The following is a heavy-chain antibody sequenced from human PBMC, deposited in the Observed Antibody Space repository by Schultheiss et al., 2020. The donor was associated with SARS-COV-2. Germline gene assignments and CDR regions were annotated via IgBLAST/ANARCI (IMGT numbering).Heavy chain of an antibody. J-gene: IGHJ6*03. D-gene: IGHD2-2*01. Sequence: GGSLRLSCAASGFTFSSYSMNWVRQAPGKGLEWVSAISGSGGSTYYADSVKGRFTISRDNSKNTLYLQMNSLRAEDTAVYYCARDLVGYCSSTSCYSEYYYYYMDVWGKGTTVTVSS. CDR1: GFTFSSYS. CDR2: ISGSGGST. CDR3: ARDLVGYCSSTSCYSEYYYYYMDV. V-gene: IGHV3-23*01.